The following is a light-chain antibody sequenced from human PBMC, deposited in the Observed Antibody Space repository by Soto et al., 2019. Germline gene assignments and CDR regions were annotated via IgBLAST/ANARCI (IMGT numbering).Light chain of an antibody. CDR1: SGSVSTSNY. CDR3: VLYMGSGIWV. CDR2: STN. Sequence: QTVVTQEPSFSVSPGRTVTLTCDFSSGSVSTSNYPSWYQQTPGQAPRTLIDSTNTRSSGVPDRFSGSILGSKAALTITGAQADDECDYYCVLYMGSGIWVFGGGTKLTVL. J-gene: IGLJ3*02. V-gene: IGLV8-61*01.